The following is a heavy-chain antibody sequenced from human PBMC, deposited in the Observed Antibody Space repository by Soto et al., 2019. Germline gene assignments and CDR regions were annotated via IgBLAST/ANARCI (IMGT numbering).Heavy chain of an antibody. V-gene: IGHV1-18*01. CDR3: ARCIQGDYYYGMDV. Sequence: QAQLVQSGAEVKKPGASVKVSCKASGYTFYSHSISLVRQAPGQGLEWMGRINGDYGNTQYAQKFRGRVTMTTDTSTTTVYMELTNLRSDDTAVYYCARCIQGDYYYGMDVWGQGTKVTVSS. J-gene: IGHJ6*02. D-gene: IGHD5-18*01. CDR2: INGDYGNT. CDR1: GYTFYSHS.